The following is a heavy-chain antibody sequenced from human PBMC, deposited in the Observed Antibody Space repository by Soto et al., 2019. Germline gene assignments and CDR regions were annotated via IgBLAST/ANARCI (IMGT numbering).Heavy chain of an antibody. CDR3: ASPVKGYSGYTSEG. J-gene: IGHJ4*02. CDR2: IVPIFGRA. D-gene: IGHD5-12*01. V-gene: IGHV1-69*06. CDR1: GGTFNSYG. Sequence: GASVRVSCKASGGTFNSYGLTWVRQAPVQGLEWVVRIVPIFGRADYAQKFQGRVTITADKSTSTAYMELNSLRFEDTAVYYCASPVKGYSGYTSEGWGQGTLVTVSS.